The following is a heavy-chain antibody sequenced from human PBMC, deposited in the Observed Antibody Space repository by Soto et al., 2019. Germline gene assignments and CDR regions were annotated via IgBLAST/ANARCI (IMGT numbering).Heavy chain of an antibody. CDR2: VYYSGST. Sequence: SETLSLTCTVSGGSISSGGYYWSWIRQHPGKGLEWIGYVYYSGSTYYNPSLKSRVTISVDTSKNQFSLKLSSVTAADTAVYYCARVGYSSSSGIFDYWGQGTLVTVSS. D-gene: IGHD6-6*01. CDR1: GGSISSGGYY. CDR3: ARVGYSSSSGIFDY. J-gene: IGHJ4*02. V-gene: IGHV4-31*03.